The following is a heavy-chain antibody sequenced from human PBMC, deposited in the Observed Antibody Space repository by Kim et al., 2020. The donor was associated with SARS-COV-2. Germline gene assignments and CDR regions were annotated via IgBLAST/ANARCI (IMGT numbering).Heavy chain of an antibody. CDR3: AKDRGPRQQLVTPGFDY. D-gene: IGHD6-13*01. V-gene: IGHV3-43*01. J-gene: IGHJ4*02. Sequence: SVKGRFTNSRANSKNSLYLQMSSLRIEDTALYYCAKDRGPRQQLVTPGFDYWGQGTLVTVSS.